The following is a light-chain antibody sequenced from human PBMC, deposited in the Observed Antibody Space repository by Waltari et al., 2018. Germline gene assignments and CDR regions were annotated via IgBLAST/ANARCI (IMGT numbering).Light chain of an antibody. V-gene: IGKV3-20*01. CDR1: EAISSTF. J-gene: IGKJ1*01. CDR2: AAS. CDR3: QHYGSPQT. Sequence: EIVLTQSPGTLLLSPGERATLSCRASEAISSTFLAWYRHKPGQAPTLLIYAASDRATGIPDRISGSGSGTDFVLTITRLEPEDFAVYYCQHYGSPQTFGQGTKVEIK.